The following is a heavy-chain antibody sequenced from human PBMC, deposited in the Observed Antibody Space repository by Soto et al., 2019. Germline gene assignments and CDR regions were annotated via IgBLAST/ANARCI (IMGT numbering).Heavy chain of an antibody. CDR3: AKGGGVGVAGSAAFDM. V-gene: IGHV1-2*02. Sequence: QLHLVQSGAVVKKPGASVTVSCSASGYPVTAYYMHWVRQAPGRGLEWMGGINPATGAAKYTQTFQGRVTMPRGPSTSTVFMELGGLTSEDTAVFYCAKGGGVGVAGSAAFDMWGQGTVVTVSS. D-gene: IGHD3-3*01. CDR1: GYPVTAYY. J-gene: IGHJ3*02. CDR2: INPATGAA.